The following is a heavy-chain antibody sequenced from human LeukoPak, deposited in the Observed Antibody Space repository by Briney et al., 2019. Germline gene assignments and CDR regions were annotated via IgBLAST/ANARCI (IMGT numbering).Heavy chain of an antibody. J-gene: IGHJ4*02. CDR1: GGTFTGYY. CDR3: ARDAGGYYGSEDFDY. D-gene: IGHD3-10*01. Sequence: GASVKVSCKASGGTFTGYYLHWVRQAPGQGLEWMGWFDPKSGDTKYARKFQGRVTMTRDTSISTAYMELSRLRSDDTAVYYCARDAGGYYGSEDFDYWGQGTLVTVSS. CDR2: FDPKSGDT. V-gene: IGHV1-2*02.